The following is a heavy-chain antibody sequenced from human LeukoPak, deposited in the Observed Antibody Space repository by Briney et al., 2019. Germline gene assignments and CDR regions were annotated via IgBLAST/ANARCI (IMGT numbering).Heavy chain of an antibody. CDR2: ISSSSSYI. J-gene: IGHJ3*02. D-gene: IGHD3-16*02. V-gene: IGHV3-21*01. Sequence: GGSLRLSCAASGFTFSSYSMNWVRQAPGKGLEWVSSISSSSSYIYYADSVKGRFTISRDNSKNTLYLQMNSLRAEDTAVYYCASVFGGVIVVGAFDIWGQGTMVTVSS. CDR1: GFTFSSYS. CDR3: ASVFGGVIVVGAFDI.